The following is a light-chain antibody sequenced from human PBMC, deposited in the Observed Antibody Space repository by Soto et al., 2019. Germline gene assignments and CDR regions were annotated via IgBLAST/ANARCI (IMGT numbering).Light chain of an antibody. CDR3: MQSTNLPPP. CDR2: DVS. CDR1: QSLLHITGETF. V-gene: IGKV2D-29*02. J-gene: IGKJ5*01. Sequence: DVVMTQTPLSLSVAPGQPASISFKSSQSLLHITGETFLFLYLQKTGQSPQLLIYDVSHRVSGVPARFSGRSSGTDFTLELSRVETDYECIYYCMQSTNLPPPFGQGKRL.